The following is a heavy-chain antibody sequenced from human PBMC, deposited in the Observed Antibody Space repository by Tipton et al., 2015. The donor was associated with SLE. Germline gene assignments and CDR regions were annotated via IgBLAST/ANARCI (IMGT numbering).Heavy chain of an antibody. CDR1: GYSISSGYY. Sequence: TLSLTCTVSGYSISSGYYWDWIRQPPGKGLEWIGSIYHSGSTYYNPSLKSRVTISVDTSKNQFSLKLSSVTAADTAVYYCARDYSPEAYFDYWGQGTLVTVSS. V-gene: IGHV4-38-2*02. D-gene: IGHD6-13*01. CDR3: ARDYSPEAYFDY. CDR2: IYHSGST. J-gene: IGHJ4*02.